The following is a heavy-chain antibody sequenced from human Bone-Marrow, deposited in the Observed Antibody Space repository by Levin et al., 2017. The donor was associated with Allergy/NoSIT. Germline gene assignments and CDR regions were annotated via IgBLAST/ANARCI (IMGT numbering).Heavy chain of an antibody. Sequence: GGSLRLSCAASGFTFNNYAMTWVRQAPGKGLEWVSVISGTGGITQYADSVKGRFTISRDNSQETLYLEMSSLRADDTAMYYCARDRSVGPVSSQLYYFDSWGQGTLVTVS. CDR2: ISGTGGIT. D-gene: IGHD6-13*01. J-gene: IGHJ4*02. CDR1: GFTFNNYA. CDR3: ARDRSVGPVSSQLYYFDS. V-gene: IGHV3-23*01.